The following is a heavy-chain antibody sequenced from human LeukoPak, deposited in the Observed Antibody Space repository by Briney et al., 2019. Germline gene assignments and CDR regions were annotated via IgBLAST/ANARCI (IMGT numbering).Heavy chain of an antibody. CDR3: ARDRRGYGDLDY. Sequence: PSETLSLTCTVSGGSISSDDYYWTWIRQPPGKGLEWIGYIYYTGSTYDNPSLKSRLTMSVDTSKNQFSLKLTSVTAADTAVYYCARDRRGYGDLDYWGQGTLVTVS. CDR2: IYYTGST. D-gene: IGHD4-17*01. V-gene: IGHV4-30-4*01. CDR1: GGSISSDDYY. J-gene: IGHJ4*02.